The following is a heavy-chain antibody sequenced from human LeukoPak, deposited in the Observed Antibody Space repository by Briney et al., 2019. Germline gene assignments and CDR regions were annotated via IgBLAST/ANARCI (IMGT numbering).Heavy chain of an antibody. CDR3: ARLRGSRGNNWFDP. CDR1: GGSFSGYY. J-gene: IGHJ5*02. CDR2: INHSGST. V-gene: IGHV4-34*01. D-gene: IGHD3-10*01. Sequence: PSETLSLTCAVYGGSFSGYYWSWIRQPPGKGLEWIGEINHSGSTNYNPSLKSRVTISVDTSKNQFSLKLSSVTAADTAVHYCARLRGSRGNNWFDPWGQGTLVTVSS.